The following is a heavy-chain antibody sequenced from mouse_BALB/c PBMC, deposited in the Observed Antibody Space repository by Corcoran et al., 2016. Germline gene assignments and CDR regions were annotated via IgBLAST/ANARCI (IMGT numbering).Heavy chain of an antibody. Sequence: EVQLQQSGAELVKPGASVKLSCTASGFNLTDTYMHWVKQRPEQGLEWLGRIDPANGNTKYDPKFQGKATITADTSSNTAYLQLSSLTSEDTAVYYCAFYYDGTLYAMDYWGQGTSVTVSS. CDR1: GFNLTDTY. CDR2: IDPANGNT. CDR3: AFYYDGTLYAMDY. D-gene: IGHD1-1*01. J-gene: IGHJ4*01. V-gene: IGHV14-3*02.